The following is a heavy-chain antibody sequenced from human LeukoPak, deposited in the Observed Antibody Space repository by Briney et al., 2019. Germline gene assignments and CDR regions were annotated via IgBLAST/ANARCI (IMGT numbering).Heavy chain of an antibody. CDR2: INHSGST. Sequence: SETLSLTCAVYGGSFSGYYWSWIRQPPGKGLEWIGEINHSGSTNYNPSLKSRVTISVDTSKNQFSLKLSFVTAADTAVYYCARGGRYCSSTSCYKYNWFDPWGQGTLVTVSS. CDR1: GGSFSGYY. CDR3: ARGGRYCSSTSCYKYNWFDP. J-gene: IGHJ5*02. V-gene: IGHV4-34*01. D-gene: IGHD2-2*01.